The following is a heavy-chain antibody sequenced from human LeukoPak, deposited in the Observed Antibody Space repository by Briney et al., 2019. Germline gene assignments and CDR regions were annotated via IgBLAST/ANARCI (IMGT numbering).Heavy chain of an antibody. V-gene: IGHV3-74*01. CDR1: GFTFSNYW. CDR2: ITGDGSGT. CDR3: ARNKGYSSDC. D-gene: IGHD5-18*01. Sequence: GGPLRLSCAASGFTFSNYWMHWVRQAPGKGLVWVSRITGDGSGTTYADFVKGRFTISRDNAKNTLYLQMDTLGAEDTAVYYCARNKGYSSDCWGQGTLVTVSS. J-gene: IGHJ4*02.